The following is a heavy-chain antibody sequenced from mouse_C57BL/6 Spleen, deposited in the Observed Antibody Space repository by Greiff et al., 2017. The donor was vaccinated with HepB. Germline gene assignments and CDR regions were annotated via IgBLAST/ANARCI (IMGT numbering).Heavy chain of an antibody. CDR1: GFTFSNYW. J-gene: IGHJ4*01. D-gene: IGHD1-1*01. V-gene: IGHV6-3*01. CDR2: IRLKSDNYAT. Sequence: DVMLVESGGGLVQPGGSMKLSCVASGFTFSNYWMNWVRQSPEKGLEWVAQIRLKSDNYATHYAESVKGRFTISRDDSKSSVYLQMNNLRAEDTGIYYCTDYYYGSSPYYAMDYWGQGTSVTVSS. CDR3: TDYYYGSSPYYAMDY.